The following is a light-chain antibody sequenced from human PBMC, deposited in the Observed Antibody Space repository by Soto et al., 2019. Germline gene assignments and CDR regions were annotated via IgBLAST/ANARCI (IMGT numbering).Light chain of an antibody. CDR1: QILSSN. CDR3: QQYNNWRWT. CDR2: GAS. V-gene: IGKV3-15*01. J-gene: IGKJ1*01. Sequence: EIVLTQSPGTLSLSPGEGATLSCRASQILSSNYLAWYQQKPGQAPRLLIYGASTRATGIPARCSGSGSGTEFTLTISSLQSEDFAVYYCQQYNNWRWTFGQGTKVDIK.